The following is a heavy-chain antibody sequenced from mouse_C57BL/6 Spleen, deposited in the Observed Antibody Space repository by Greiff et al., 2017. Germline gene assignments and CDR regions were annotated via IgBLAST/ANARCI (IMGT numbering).Heavy chain of an antibody. CDR1: GYTFTSYW. CDR2: INPSSGYT. CDR3: ARGRITTVVAPAMDY. Sequence: QVHVKQSGAELAKPGASVKLSCKASGYTFTSYWMHWVKQRPGQGLEWIGYINPSSGYTKYNQKFKDKATLTADKSSSTAYMQLSSLTYEDSAVYYCARGRITTVVAPAMDYWGQGTSVTVSS. J-gene: IGHJ4*01. D-gene: IGHD1-1*01. V-gene: IGHV1-7*01.